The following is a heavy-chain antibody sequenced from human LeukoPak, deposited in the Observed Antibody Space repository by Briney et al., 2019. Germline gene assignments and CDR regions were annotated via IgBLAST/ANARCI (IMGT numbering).Heavy chain of an antibody. Sequence: GGSLRLSCAASGFTFSSYGMHWVRQAPGKGLEWVAVISYDGSNKYYADSVKGRSTISRDNSKNTLYLQMNSLRAEDTAVYYCAKDDEVGITIFGVVTETPDYYGMDVRGQGTTVTVSS. V-gene: IGHV3-30*18. J-gene: IGHJ6*02. D-gene: IGHD3-3*01. CDR3: AKDDEVGITIFGVVTETPDYYGMDV. CDR2: ISYDGSNK. CDR1: GFTFSSYG.